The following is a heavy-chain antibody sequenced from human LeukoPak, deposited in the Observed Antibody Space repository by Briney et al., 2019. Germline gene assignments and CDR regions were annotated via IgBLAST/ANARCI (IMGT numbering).Heavy chain of an antibody. Sequence: PSETLSLTCAVYGGSFSGYYWSWIRQPPGKGLEWIGEINHSGSTNYNPSLKSRVTISVDTSKNQFSLKLSSVTAADTAVYYCARRRGTVTTTYYYYYMDVWGKGTTVTISS. V-gene: IGHV4-34*01. J-gene: IGHJ6*03. CDR3: ARRRGTVTTTYYYYYMDV. CDR2: INHSGST. D-gene: IGHD4-17*01. CDR1: GGSFSGYY.